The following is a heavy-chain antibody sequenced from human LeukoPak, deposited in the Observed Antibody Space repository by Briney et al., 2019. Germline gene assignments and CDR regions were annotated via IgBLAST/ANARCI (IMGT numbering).Heavy chain of an antibody. Sequence: PGRSLRLSCAASGFAFSRYGMHWVRQAPGNGLEWVAVIWYEGSNKYYADSVKGRFTISRDNSKNTLYLQMNSLRAEDTAVYYCARDPDPYYDSSGYYPYDYWGQGTLVTVSS. V-gene: IGHV3-33*01. CDR3: ARDPDPYYDSSGYYPYDY. D-gene: IGHD3-22*01. CDR1: GFAFSRYG. CDR2: IWYEGSNK. J-gene: IGHJ4*02.